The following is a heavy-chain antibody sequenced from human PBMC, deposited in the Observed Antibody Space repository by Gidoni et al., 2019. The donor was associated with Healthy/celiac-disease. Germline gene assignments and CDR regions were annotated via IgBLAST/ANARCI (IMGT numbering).Heavy chain of an antibody. Sequence: EVQLVESWGGLVKPAGSLSPSCAASGFTFRSYSMNWVRQAPGKGLEWVSSISSSSSYIYYADSVKGRFTISRDNAKNSLYLQMNSLRAEDTAVYYCARADYFDYWGQGTLVTVSS. CDR1: GFTFRSYS. J-gene: IGHJ4*02. CDR3: ARADYFDY. CDR2: ISSSSSYI. V-gene: IGHV3-21*01.